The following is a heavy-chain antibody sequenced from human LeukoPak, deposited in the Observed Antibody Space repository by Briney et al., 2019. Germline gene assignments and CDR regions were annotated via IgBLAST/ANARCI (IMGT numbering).Heavy chain of an antibody. CDR1: GLTFNNYA. CDR3: ATSWGPDTSAFRWGRDGMDV. CDR2: ISRSGDHT. Sequence: GGSLRLSCAVSGLTFNNYAMSWVRQAPGKGLEWVSAISRSGDHTYYAASAKGRFTIYRDNSKNTQYLQMNSLRAEDTAVYYCATSWGPDTSAFRWGRDGMDVWGQGTTVIVS. J-gene: IGHJ6*02. D-gene: IGHD3-16*01. V-gene: IGHV3-23*01.